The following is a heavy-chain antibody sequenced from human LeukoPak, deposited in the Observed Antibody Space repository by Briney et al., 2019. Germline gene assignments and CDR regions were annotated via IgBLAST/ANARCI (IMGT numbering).Heavy chain of an antibody. CDR1: GFTFSSYG. D-gene: IGHD3-22*01. Sequence: GGSLRLSCAASGFTFSSYGMHWVRQAPGKGLEWVAVISYDGSNKYYADSVKGRFTISRDKSKNTLYLQMNSLRAEDTAVYYCAKPTINYYDSSGPNDYWGQGTLVTVSS. V-gene: IGHV3-30*18. CDR3: AKPTINYYDSSGPNDY. J-gene: IGHJ4*02. CDR2: ISYDGSNK.